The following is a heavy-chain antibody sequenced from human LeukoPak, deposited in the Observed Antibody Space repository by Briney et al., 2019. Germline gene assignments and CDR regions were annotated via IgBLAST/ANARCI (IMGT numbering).Heavy chain of an antibody. CDR1: GFTFSSYT. CDR3: ARSTVVIPRLDY. CDR2: ISMSSNYI. V-gene: IGHV3-21*01. Sequence: GGSLRLSCAASGFTFSSYTMNWVRQAPGRGLEWVSSISMSSNYIYYADSVKGRFTISRDNAQNSLYLQMNSLRAEDTAVYYCARSTVVIPRLDYWGQGTLVTVSS. D-gene: IGHD4-23*01. J-gene: IGHJ4*02.